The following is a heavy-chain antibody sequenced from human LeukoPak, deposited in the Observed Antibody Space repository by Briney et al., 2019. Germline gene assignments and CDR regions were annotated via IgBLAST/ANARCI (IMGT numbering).Heavy chain of an antibody. V-gene: IGHV3-30*02. CDR2: IRYDGSNK. CDR3: AKQGLRYDFWSGYYNDY. Sequence: HTGGSLRLSCAASGFTFSSYGMHWVRQAPGKGLEWVAFIRYDGSNKYYADSVKGRFTISRENSKNTLYLQMNSLRAEDTAVYYCAKQGLRYDFWSGYYNDYWGQGTLVTVSS. D-gene: IGHD3-3*01. J-gene: IGHJ4*02. CDR1: GFTFSSYG.